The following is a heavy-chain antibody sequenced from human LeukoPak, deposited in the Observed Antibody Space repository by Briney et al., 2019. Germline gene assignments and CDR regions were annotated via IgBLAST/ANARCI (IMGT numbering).Heavy chain of an antibody. J-gene: IGHJ6*02. CDR2: INPNSGGT. CDR3: ARDRDGMDV. CDR1: GYTFTGYY. D-gene: IGHD3-10*01. V-gene: IGHV1-2*02. Sequence: ASVKVSCKASGYTFTGYYMHWVRQAPGQGLEWMGWINPNSGGTNYAQKFQGRVNMTRDTSTSTTYMEVSSLRSDDTAVYYCARDRDGMDVWGQGTTVTVSS.